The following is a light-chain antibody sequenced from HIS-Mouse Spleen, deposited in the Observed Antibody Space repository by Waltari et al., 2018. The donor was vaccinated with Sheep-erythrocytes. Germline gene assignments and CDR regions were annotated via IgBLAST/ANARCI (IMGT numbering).Light chain of an antibody. CDR1: QRVLYSSNNKNY. CDR3: QQYYSTPPLT. V-gene: IGKV4-1*01. J-gene: IGKJ4*01. CDR2: WAA. Sequence: DIVMTQTPDSLAVSLGERATINCTSSQRVLYSSNNKNYLAWYQQKPRQPPKLLIYWAATRESGVPDRFSGSGSGTDFTLTISSLQAEDVAVYYCQQYYSTPPLTFGGGTKVEIK.